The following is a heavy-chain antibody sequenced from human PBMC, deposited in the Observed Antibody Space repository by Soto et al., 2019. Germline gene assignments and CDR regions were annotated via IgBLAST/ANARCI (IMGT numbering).Heavy chain of an antibody. CDR1: GFTFRSYG. J-gene: IGHJ6*02. CDR2: IWYDGGNK. V-gene: IGHV3-33*01. CDR3: ARDQGTVTTFYYYYGMDV. Sequence: QVQLVESGGGVVQPGRSLRLSCAASGFTFRSYGMHWVRQAPGKGLEWVAVIWYDGGNKYYADSVKGRFTISRDNSKNTLYLQMNSLRAEDTAVYYCARDQGTVTTFYYYYGMDVWGQGTTVTVSS. D-gene: IGHD4-4*01.